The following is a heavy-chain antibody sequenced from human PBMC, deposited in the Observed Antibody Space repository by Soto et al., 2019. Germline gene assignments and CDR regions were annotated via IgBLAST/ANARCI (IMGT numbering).Heavy chain of an antibody. CDR3: ARVGCSSTSCYGGWFDP. J-gene: IGHJ5*02. CDR1: GYTFTSYD. CDR2: MNPNSGNT. Sequence: ASVKVSCKASGYTFTSYDINWVQQATGQGLEWMGWMNPNSGNTGYAQKFQGRVTMTRNTSISTAYMELSSLRSEDTAVYYCARVGCSSTSCYGGWFDPWGQGTLVTSPQ. V-gene: IGHV1-8*01. D-gene: IGHD2-2*01.